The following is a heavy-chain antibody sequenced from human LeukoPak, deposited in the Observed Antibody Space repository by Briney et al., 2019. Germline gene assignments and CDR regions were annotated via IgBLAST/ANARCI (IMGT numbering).Heavy chain of an antibody. CDR2: IIPIFGTA. CDR3: ARDSYYYDSSGYYLNNWFDP. J-gene: IGHJ5*02. V-gene: IGHV1-69*13. D-gene: IGHD3-22*01. CDR1: GYTFSSYA. Sequence: SVKVSCKASGYTFSSYAISWVRQAPGQGLEWMGGIIPIFGTANYAQKFQGRVTITADESTSTAYMELSSLRSEDTAVYYCARDSYYYDSSGYYLNNWFDPWGQGTLVTVSS.